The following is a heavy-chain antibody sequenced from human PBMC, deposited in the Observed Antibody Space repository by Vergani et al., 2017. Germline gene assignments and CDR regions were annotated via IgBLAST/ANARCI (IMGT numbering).Heavy chain of an antibody. D-gene: IGHD2-15*01. CDR1: GDSVISTDYH. CDR2: MDYSGST. J-gene: IGHJ4*02. V-gene: IGHV4-39*01. Sequence: QVQLQESGPGLVKPSETLSLPCTVSGDSVISTDYHLGWIRQPPGKGLEWIGSMDYSGSTPYNPSLESRISISFETPKNQFSLRLTSVTAADTAVYYCASKRGACRAAYCHSYDFWGPGTLVGVSS. CDR3: ASKRGACRAAYCHSYDF.